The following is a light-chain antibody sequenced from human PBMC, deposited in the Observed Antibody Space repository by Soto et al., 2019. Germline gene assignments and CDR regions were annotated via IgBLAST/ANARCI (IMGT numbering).Light chain of an antibody. J-gene: IGKJ2*03. CDR1: QPTTSW. V-gene: IGKV1-5*03. CDR2: RTS. CDR3: QQYTPYSYS. Sequence: EIQVTQSPSTLSASVGDRVTITCRTSQPTTSWLAWYQQKPGKAPKLLIYRTSLLESGVSSRFSGSGFGTEFTLTISNLQPDDFATYFCQQYTPYSYSFGQGTKLEIK.